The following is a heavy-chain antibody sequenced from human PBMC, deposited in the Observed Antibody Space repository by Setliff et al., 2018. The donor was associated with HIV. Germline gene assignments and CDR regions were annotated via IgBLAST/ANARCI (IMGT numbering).Heavy chain of an antibody. J-gene: IGHJ6*03. CDR3: ARGPLAELWGSYRRNYYYYYMDV. Sequence: ASVKVSCKASGYPFNNFGISWVRQAPGQGLEWLAWINVYSGDTNFAQRFQGRVTMTRDASTGTAYMELRNLRSDDTAVYYCARGPLAELWGSYRRNYYYYYMDV. CDR1: GYPFNNFG. D-gene: IGHD3-16*02. CDR2: INVYSGDT. V-gene: IGHV1-18*01.